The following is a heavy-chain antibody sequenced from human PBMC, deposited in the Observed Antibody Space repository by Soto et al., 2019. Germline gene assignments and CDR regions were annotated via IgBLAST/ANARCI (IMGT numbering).Heavy chain of an antibody. CDR1: GYSFTSYW. J-gene: IGHJ6*02. D-gene: IGHD3-22*01. Sequence: GESLKISCKGSGYSFTSYWISWVRQMPGKGLEWMGRIDPSDSYTNYSPSFQGHVTISADKSISTAYLQWSSLKASDTAMYYCASQHYYDSSGYFENYHGMDVWGQGTTVTVSS. CDR2: IDPSDSYT. V-gene: IGHV5-10-1*01. CDR3: ASQHYYDSSGYFENYHGMDV.